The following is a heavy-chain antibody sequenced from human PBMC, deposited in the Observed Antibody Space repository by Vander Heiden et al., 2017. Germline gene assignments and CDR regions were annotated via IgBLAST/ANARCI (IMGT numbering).Heavy chain of an antibody. CDR1: GYTFTRYD. J-gene: IGHJ6*02. CDR3: AKDLHCSSPSCSTLENDYGMDI. V-gene: IGHV1-8*01. Sequence: QVQLVQSGSEVKQPGASVKVSSRPSGYTFTRYDIHWGRQATGQGLEWMGRVNPISGGTDYAQQFKGRVTMTRNTSINTVYMELSSLRSEDTAVYFCAKDLHCSSPSCSTLENDYGMDIWGQGTTVTVSS. D-gene: IGHD2-2*02. CDR2: VNPISGGT.